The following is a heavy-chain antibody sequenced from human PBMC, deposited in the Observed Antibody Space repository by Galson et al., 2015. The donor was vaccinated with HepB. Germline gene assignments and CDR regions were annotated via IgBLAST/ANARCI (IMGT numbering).Heavy chain of an antibody. D-gene: IGHD4-17*01. J-gene: IGHJ6*02. V-gene: IGHV1-69*02. CDR3: ATPLTTVTNDYGMDV. Sequence: SVKVSCKASGGTFSSYTISWVRQAPGQGLEWMGRIIPILGIANYAQKFQGRVTITADKSTSTAYMELSSLRSEDTAVYYCATPLTTVTNDYGMDVWGQGTTVAVSS. CDR2: IIPILGIA. CDR1: GGTFSSYT.